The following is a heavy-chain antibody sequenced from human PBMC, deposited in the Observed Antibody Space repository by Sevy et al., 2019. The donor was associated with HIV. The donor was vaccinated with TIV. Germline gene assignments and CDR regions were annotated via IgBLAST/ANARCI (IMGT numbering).Heavy chain of an antibody. J-gene: IGHJ4*02. Sequence: ASVKVSCKGSGYTITRYYMHWVRQAPGQGLEWMGIINPSDGGTTYAQKFQGRVLMTRDTSTSTVYMELSSLRFDDTAVYYCASYTTGSRADYWGQGTLVTVSS. CDR2: INPSDGGT. V-gene: IGHV1-46*01. D-gene: IGHD3-16*01. CDR3: ASYTTGSRADY. CDR1: GYTITRYY.